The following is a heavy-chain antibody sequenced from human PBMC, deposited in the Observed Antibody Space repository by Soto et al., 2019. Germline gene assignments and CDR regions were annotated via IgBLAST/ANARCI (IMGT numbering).Heavy chain of an antibody. V-gene: IGHV1-69*06. J-gene: IGHJ6*02. CDR2: IIPIFGTA. CDR3: AREPFEGPYYYYGMDV. Sequence: GAAVKVSCKASGGTFSSYAIRWLRQAPGQGLEWMGGIIPIFGTANYAQKFQGRVTITADKSTSTAYMELSSLSSEDTAVYYCAREPFEGPYYYYGMDVWGQGTTVTVSS. CDR1: GGTFSSYA.